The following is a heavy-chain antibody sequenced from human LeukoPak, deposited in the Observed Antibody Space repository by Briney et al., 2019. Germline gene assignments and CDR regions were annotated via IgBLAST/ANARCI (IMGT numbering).Heavy chain of an antibody. D-gene: IGHD3-22*01. CDR2: IYYSGST. Sequence: SETLSLTCTVSGGFKSRYYWSWIRQPPGKGLEWIGYIYYSGSTDSNPSLKNRVTISVDTSKNQFSPKLSSVTAADTAVYYCPGQLGASSGGYEPYWRQGTLVTVSS. CDR1: GGFKSRYY. CDR3: PGQLGASSGGYEPY. V-gene: IGHV4-59*08. J-gene: IGHJ4*02.